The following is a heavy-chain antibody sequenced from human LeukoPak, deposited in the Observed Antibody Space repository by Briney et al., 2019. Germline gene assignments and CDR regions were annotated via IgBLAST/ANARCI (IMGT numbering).Heavy chain of an antibody. Sequence: GGSLRLSCAASGFTFSSYGMHWVRQAPGEGLEGVAVIWYDGSNKYYADSVKGRFTISRDNSKNTLYLQMNSLRAEDTAVYYCARDRGYCSSTSCPLDYWGQGTLVTVSS. V-gene: IGHV3-33*01. CDR3: ARDRGYCSSTSCPLDY. J-gene: IGHJ4*02. CDR1: GFTFSSYG. D-gene: IGHD2-2*01. CDR2: IWYDGSNK.